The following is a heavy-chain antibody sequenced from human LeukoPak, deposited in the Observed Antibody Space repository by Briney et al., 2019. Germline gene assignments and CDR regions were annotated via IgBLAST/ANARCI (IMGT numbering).Heavy chain of an antibody. CDR3: TRRGDYGDYYFDY. Sequence: GGSLRLSCAASGFTFSSYWMSWVRQAPGKGLEWVGFIRSKAYGGTTEYAASVKGRFTISRDDSKSIAYLQMNSLKTEDTAVYYCTRRGDYGDYYFDYWGQGTLVTVSS. V-gene: IGHV3-49*04. CDR2: IRSKAYGGTT. D-gene: IGHD4-17*01. J-gene: IGHJ4*02. CDR1: GFTFSSYW.